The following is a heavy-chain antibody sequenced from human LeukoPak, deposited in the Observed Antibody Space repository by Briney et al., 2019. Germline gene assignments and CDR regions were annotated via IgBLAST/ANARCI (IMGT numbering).Heavy chain of an antibody. J-gene: IGHJ3*02. CDR3: ARRNDFDI. CDR1: GCSITGYH. V-gene: IGHV4-4*08. CDR2: IYSSGST. Sequence: SETLSLTCTVSGCSITGYHWSWIRQPPGKGLEWIGYIYSSGSTEDKPSLKSRATISADTSKNQFSLKLTSVTAADTAIYYGARRNDFDIWGQGTMVTVSS.